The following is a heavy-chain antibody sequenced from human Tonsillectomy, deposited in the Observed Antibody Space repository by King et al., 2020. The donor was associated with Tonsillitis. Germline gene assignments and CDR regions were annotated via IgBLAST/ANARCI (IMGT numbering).Heavy chain of an antibody. Sequence: VQLQESGPGLVKPSENLSLTCTVSGGSISIYYWSWIRQPPGKGLEWIGYIYYSGSTNYNPSLKSRGTISVDTSKNPFSLRLSSVTAADTAVYYCARDLLGWYFDLWGRGTLVTVSS. CDR3: ARDLLGWYFDL. J-gene: IGHJ2*01. CDR2: IYYSGST. CDR1: GGSISIYY. D-gene: IGHD2-15*01. V-gene: IGHV4-59*01.